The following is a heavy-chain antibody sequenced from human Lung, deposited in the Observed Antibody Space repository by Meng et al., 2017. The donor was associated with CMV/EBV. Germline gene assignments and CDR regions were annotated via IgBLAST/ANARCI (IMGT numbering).Heavy chain of an antibody. D-gene: IGHD3-22*01. Sequence: GESXKISWAASGFTFSSYWMSWVRQAPGKGLEWVANIKQDGSEKYYVDSVKGRFTISRDNAKNSLYLQMNSLRAEDTAVYYCARETDSSGWDYWGQGTLVTVSS. CDR2: IKQDGSEK. J-gene: IGHJ4*02. CDR1: GFTFSSYW. CDR3: ARETDSSGWDY. V-gene: IGHV3-7*01.